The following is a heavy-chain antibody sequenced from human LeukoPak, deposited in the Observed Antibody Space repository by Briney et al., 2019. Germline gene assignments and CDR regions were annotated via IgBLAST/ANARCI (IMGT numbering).Heavy chain of an antibody. CDR2: IYYSGST. J-gene: IGHJ4*02. CDR1: GGSISSSSYY. D-gene: IGHD2-21*02. Sequence: PSETLSLTCTVSGGSISSSSYYWGWIRQPPGKGLEWIGSIYYSGSTCYNPSFKSRVTISVDTSKNQFSLKLSSVTAADTAVYYCARGGAYCGGDCYFFDYWGQGTLVTVSS. V-gene: IGHV4-39*07. CDR3: ARGGAYCGGDCYFFDY.